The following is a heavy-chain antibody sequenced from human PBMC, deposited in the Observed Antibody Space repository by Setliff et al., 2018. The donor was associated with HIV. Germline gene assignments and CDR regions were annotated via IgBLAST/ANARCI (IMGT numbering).Heavy chain of an antibody. CDR1: GVSISAYF. V-gene: IGHV4-59*01. CDR3: ARSTPSVGYISEH. J-gene: IGHJ4*02. CDR2: IDNSGNT. D-gene: IGHD5-12*01. Sequence: SETLSLTCAVSGVSISAYFWSWIRQSPEKGLEWIGYIDNSGNTNYSPSLKSRITISRDTSKNQFSLKLNSVTAADAAAYYCARSTPSVGYISEHWGQGTLVT.